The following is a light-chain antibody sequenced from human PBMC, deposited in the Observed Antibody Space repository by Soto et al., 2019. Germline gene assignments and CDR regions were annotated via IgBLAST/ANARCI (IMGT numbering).Light chain of an antibody. V-gene: IGKV3-15*01. Sequence: EIVMTQSPATLSVSPGEGATLSCRAGQSISNNLAWYQQKPGQAPRLLIYGASTRATGIPARFTGSGSGTEFTLTLSSLQSEDFAVYYCQQYSNWPRTFGQGTKVEIK. J-gene: IGKJ1*01. CDR1: QSISNN. CDR3: QQYSNWPRT. CDR2: GAS.